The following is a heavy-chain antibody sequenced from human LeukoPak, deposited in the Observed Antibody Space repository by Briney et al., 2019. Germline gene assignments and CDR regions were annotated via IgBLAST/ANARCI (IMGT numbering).Heavy chain of an antibody. J-gene: IGHJ5*02. CDR1: GGSISSYY. Sequence: SETLSLTCTVSGGSISSYYWSWIRQPPGKGLEWIGYIYYSGSTNYNPSLKSRVTISVDTSKNQFSLKLSSVTAADTAVYYCARVSPYYDFWSGYFGWFDPWGQGTLVTVSP. D-gene: IGHD3-3*01. CDR3: ARVSPYYDFWSGYFGWFDP. CDR2: IYYSGST. V-gene: IGHV4-59*01.